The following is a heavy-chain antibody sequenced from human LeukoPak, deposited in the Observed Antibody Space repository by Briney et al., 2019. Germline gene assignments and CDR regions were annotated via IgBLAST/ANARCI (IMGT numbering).Heavy chain of an antibody. V-gene: IGHV3-23*03. CDR2: IYGSGSST. D-gene: IGHD3-3*01. CDR1: GFTFSSYA. CDR3: AKQIEESAYGPIDY. J-gene: IGHJ4*02. Sequence: SGGSLRLSCAASGFTFSSYAMSRVRQAPGKGLEWVSDIYGSGSSTYCADSVKGRFTISRDNSKNTLYLQMDSLRAEDTAVYFCAKQIEESAYGPIDYWGQGTLVTVSS.